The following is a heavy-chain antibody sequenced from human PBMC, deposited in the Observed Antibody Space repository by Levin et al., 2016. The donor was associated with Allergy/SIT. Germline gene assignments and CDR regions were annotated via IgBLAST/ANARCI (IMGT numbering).Heavy chain of an antibody. D-gene: IGHD6-6*01. CDR3: ARGFYSSSSPGY. J-gene: IGHJ4*02. V-gene: IGHV4-34*01. CDR2: INHSGST. Sequence: WIRQPPGKGLEWIGEINHSGSTNYNPSLKSRVTISVDTSKNQFSLKLSSVTAADTAVYYCARGFYSSSSPGYWGQGTLVTSPQ.